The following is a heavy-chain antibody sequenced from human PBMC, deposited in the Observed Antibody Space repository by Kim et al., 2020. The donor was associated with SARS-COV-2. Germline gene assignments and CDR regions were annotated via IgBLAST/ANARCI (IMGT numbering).Heavy chain of an antibody. V-gene: IGHV1-24*01. Sequence: ASVKVSCKVSGYTITELSMHWVRQAPGKGLEWMGGFDPEDGETIYAQKFQGRVTMTEDTSTDTAYMELSSLGSEDTAVYYCATGQTIVVVPAAIRSYYYYCGMDVWGQGSTVAVSS. CDR2: FDPEDGET. D-gene: IGHD2-2*01. CDR1: GYTITELS. J-gene: IGHJ6*01. CDR3: ATGQTIVVVPAAIRSYYYYCGMDV.